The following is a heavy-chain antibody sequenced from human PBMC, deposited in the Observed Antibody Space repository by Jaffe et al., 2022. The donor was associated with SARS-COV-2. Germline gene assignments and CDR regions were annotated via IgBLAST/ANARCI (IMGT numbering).Heavy chain of an antibody. V-gene: IGHV3-15*01. CDR2: IKSKTDGGTT. CDR1: GFTFSNAW. D-gene: IGHD1-26*01. J-gene: IGHJ4*02. Sequence: EVQLVESGGGLVKPGGSLRLSCAASGFTFSNAWMSWVRQAPGKGLEWVGRIKSKTDGGTTDYAAPVKGRFTISRDDSKNTLYLQMNSLKTEDTAVYYCTTNRWELALGFDYWGQGTLVTVSS. CDR3: TTNRWELALGFDY.